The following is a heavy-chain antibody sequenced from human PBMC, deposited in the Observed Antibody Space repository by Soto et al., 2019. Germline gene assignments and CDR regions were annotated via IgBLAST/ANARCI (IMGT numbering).Heavy chain of an antibody. CDR3: ASSGVVFASYYYYYYGMDV. V-gene: IGHV1-69*01. Sequence: VQLVQSGAEVKKPGSSVKVSCKASGGTFSSYAISWVRQAPGQGLAWMGGIIPIFGTANYAQKFQGRVTITADESTSTAYMELSSLRSEDTAVYYCASSGVVFASYYYYYYGMDVWGQGTTVTVSS. J-gene: IGHJ6*02. CDR1: GGTFSSYA. CDR2: IIPIFGTA. D-gene: IGHD3-3*01.